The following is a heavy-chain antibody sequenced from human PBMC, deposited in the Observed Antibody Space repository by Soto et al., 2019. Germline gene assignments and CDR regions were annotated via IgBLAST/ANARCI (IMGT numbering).Heavy chain of an antibody. V-gene: IGHV3-23*01. J-gene: IGHJ4*02. CDR2: ISTSGDKT. CDR3: AKGAPEGDY. CDR1: GFTFSSYG. Sequence: EVQLLESGGGLVQPGGSLRLSCAASGFTFSSYGLGWVRQAPGKGLECLSLISTSGDKTYYADSVKGRFTISRDNSKNTLYLQMNSLRAEDTAVYYCAKGAPEGDYWGQGTLVTVSS.